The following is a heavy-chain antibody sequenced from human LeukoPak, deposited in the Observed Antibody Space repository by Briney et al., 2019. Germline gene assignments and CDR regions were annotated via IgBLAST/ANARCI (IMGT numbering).Heavy chain of an antibody. Sequence: PSETLSLTCTVSGVSISSDSYYWSWIRQPAGKGLEWIGRIYTSGSTNYNPSLKSRVTISVDTSKNQFSLKLSSVTAADTAVYYCARDTRGGWFLHFYIWGQGTLVTVSS. CDR1: GVSISSDSYY. D-gene: IGHD6-19*01. J-gene: IGHJ4*02. CDR3: ARDTRGGWFLHFYI. V-gene: IGHV4-61*02. CDR2: IYTSGST.